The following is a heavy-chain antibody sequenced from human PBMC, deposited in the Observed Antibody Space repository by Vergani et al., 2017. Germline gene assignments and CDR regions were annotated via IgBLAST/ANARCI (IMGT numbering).Heavy chain of an antibody. CDR2: INWNGGST. J-gene: IGHJ2*01. D-gene: IGHD6-13*01. V-gene: IGHV3-20*04. Sequence: VQLVESGGGLVKPGGSLRLSCAASGFTFDDYGMSWVRQAPGKGLEWVSGINWNGGSTGYADSVKGRFTISRDNAKNSLYLQMNSLRAEDTALYYCVKDIAASGNYWYFDLWGRGTLVTVSS. CDR1: GFTFDDYG. CDR3: VKDIAASGNYWYFDL.